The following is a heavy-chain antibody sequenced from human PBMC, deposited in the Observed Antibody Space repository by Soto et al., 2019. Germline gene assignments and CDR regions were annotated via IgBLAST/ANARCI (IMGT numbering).Heavy chain of an antibody. CDR3: ARKGPYPDSHPNALDV. Sequence: DVQLLESGGGLVQSGGSLRLSCSASGFIFGTYAMAWVRQTPGKSLEWVSSISSGGVSTYYADSVKGRFTISRDNAKTMVFLHMNSLRADDTAVYFCARKGPYPDSHPNALDVWGQGATVIVSS. CDR2: ISSGGVST. J-gene: IGHJ6*02. V-gene: IGHV3-23*01. CDR1: GFIFGTYA. D-gene: IGHD1-1*01.